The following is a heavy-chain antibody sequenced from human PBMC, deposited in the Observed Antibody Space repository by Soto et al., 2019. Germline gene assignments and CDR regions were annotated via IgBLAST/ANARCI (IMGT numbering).Heavy chain of an antibody. V-gene: IGHV1-69*13. D-gene: IGHD6-13*01. J-gene: IGHJ6*02. CDR2: IIPNFGTT. CDR1: GYTFTSYD. CDR3: ARGIAADYYYYGMDV. Sequence: SVKVSCKASGYTFTSYDINWVRQATGQGLEWMGGIIPNFGTTNYAQKFQGRVTITSDESTSTAYMELSSLRSEDTAVYYCARGIAADYYYYGMDVWGQGTTVTVSS.